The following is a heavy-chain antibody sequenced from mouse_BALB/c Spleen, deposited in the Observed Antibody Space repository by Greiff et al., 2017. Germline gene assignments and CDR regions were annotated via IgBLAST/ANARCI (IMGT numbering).Heavy chain of an antibody. CDR1: GFTFSSYA. CDR3: ARGGDSYGNYEGAMDY. J-gene: IGHJ4*01. CDR2: ISSGGST. Sequence: EVQVVESGGGLVKPGASLKLSCTASGFTFSSYAMPWVRQTPEKRLEWVACISSGGSTYYSDSVKGRFTISRDNAKNILYLQMSSLRTEDTAMYYCARGGDSYGNYEGAMDYWGQGTSVTVSS. D-gene: IGHD2-1*01. V-gene: IGHV5-6-5*01.